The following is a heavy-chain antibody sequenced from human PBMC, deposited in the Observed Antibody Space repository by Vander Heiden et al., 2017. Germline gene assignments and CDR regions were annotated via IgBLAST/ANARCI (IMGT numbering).Heavy chain of an antibody. J-gene: IGHJ4*02. CDR2: ISGSGGST. CDR1: GFTFSSYA. D-gene: IGHD3-3*01. CDR3: AKDATSFHYDFWSGYYTFDY. V-gene: IGHV3-23*01. Sequence: EVQLLESGGGLVQPGGSLRLSCAASGFTFSSYAMSWVRQAPGKGLEWVSAISGSGGSTYYADSVKGRFTISRDNSKNTLYLQMNSLRAEDTAVYYCAKDATSFHYDFWSGYYTFDYWGQGTLVTVSS.